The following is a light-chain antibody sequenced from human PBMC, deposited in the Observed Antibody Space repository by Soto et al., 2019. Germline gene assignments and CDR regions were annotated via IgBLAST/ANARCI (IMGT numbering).Light chain of an antibody. CDR2: DVS. CDR3: SSYTSSSTLV. V-gene: IGLV2-14*03. CDR1: SSDIGSYNY. J-gene: IGLJ2*01. Sequence: QSVLTQPASVSGSPGQSITISCTGTSSDIGSYNYVSWHQQHPGKAPELMVYDVSNRPSGVSNRFSGSKSGNTASLTISGLQAEDEADYYCSSYTSSSTLVFGGGTKVTVL.